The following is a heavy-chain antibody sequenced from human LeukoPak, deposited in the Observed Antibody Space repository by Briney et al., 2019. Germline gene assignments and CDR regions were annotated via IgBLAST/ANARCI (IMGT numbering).Heavy chain of an antibody. CDR2: IYSDGST. Sequence: SETLSLTCSVSGVSISTYYWSWIRQPPGKGLEWIGYIYSDGSTNYNPSFKSRVTISIDAKNQFSLRLSSVTAADTAIYYCARGPPYAGSSAWGPGTLVTVSS. CDR3: ARGPPYAGSSA. D-gene: IGHD6-6*01. V-gene: IGHV4-59*01. CDR1: GVSISTYY. J-gene: IGHJ5*02.